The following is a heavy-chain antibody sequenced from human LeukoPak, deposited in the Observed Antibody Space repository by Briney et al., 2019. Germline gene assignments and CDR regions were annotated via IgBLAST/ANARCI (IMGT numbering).Heavy chain of an antibody. D-gene: IGHD3-10*01. CDR2: ISAYNGNT. Sequence: ASVKVSCKASGYTFTNYGISWVRQAPGQGLEWMGWISAYNGNTNYAQKLQDRVTMTTGTSTSTAYMELRSLRSDDTAVYYCARAYYGSGGSLTHTDFDYWGQGTLVTVSS. CDR3: ARAYYGSGGSLTHTDFDY. CDR1: GYTFTNYG. V-gene: IGHV1-18*04. J-gene: IGHJ4*02.